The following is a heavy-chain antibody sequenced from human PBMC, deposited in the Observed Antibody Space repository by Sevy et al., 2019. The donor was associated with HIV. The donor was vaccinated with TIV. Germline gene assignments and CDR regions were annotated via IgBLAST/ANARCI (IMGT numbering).Heavy chain of an antibody. CDR3: AREKLRYDRTRSFDY. CDR2: IYTSGST. Sequence: SETLSLTCTVSGGSISSYYWSWIRQPAGKGLEWIGRIYTSGSTNYNPSLKSRVTMSVDTSKNQFSLKLSSVTAADTAVYYCAREKLRYDRTRSFDYWGQGTLVTVSS. V-gene: IGHV4-4*07. D-gene: IGHD3-22*01. CDR1: GGSISSYY. J-gene: IGHJ4*02.